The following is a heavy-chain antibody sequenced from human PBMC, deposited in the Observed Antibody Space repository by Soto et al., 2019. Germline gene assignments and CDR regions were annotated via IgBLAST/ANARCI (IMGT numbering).Heavy chain of an antibody. CDR1: GGSISSGGYS. Sequence: QLQLQESGSGLVKPSQTLSLTCAVSGGSISSGGYSWSWIRQPPGKGLEWIAYTYHSGSTYYNPSLKSRVTISVDRSKNQFSLKLSSVTAADTAVYYCAREGSNEYSNYANWFDPWGQGTLVTVSS. CDR3: AREGSNEYSNYANWFDP. D-gene: IGHD4-4*01. J-gene: IGHJ5*02. CDR2: TYHSGST. V-gene: IGHV4-30-2*01.